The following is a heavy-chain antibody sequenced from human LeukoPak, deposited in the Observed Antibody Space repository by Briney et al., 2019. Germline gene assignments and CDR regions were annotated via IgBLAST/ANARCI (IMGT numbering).Heavy chain of an antibody. V-gene: IGHV3-7*01. CDR1: GFTFISYW. D-gene: IGHD1-1*01. Sequence: GGSLRLSCAASGFTFISYWMSWVRQAPGKGLEWVANIKQDESEKYYVDSLKGRFTISRDNAKNSLYLQMNSLRAEDTAVYYCARDKIEGPTKLDYWGQGILVTVSS. J-gene: IGHJ4*02. CDR2: IKQDESEK. CDR3: ARDKIEGPTKLDY.